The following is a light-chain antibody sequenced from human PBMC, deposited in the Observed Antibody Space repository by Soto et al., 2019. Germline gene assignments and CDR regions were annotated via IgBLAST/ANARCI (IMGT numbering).Light chain of an antibody. CDR1: QAISNN. CDR3: QQANDWPPT. Sequence: EIVLTQSPATLSLSPGDRATLSCRASQAISNNLAWYQQKPGQAPRLLIFDASTRATGIPARFSGSGSGTEFTLTISSLQSEDFAVYYCQQANDWPPTFGQGTRV. V-gene: IGKV3-15*01. J-gene: IGKJ1*01. CDR2: DAS.